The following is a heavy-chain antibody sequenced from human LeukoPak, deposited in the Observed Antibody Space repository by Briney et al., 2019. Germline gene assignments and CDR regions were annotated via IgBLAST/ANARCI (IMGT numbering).Heavy chain of an antibody. CDR3: AGYIVATKGRLIDY. D-gene: IGHD5-12*01. CDR1: GYTFTDYY. Sequence: ASVKVSCKASGYTFTDYYMHWVRQAPGQGLEWMGWINPNSGGTNYAQKFQGRVTMTRDTSISTAYMELSRLRSDDTAVYYCAGYIVATKGRLIDYWGQGTLVTVSS. CDR2: INPNSGGT. J-gene: IGHJ4*02. V-gene: IGHV1-2*02.